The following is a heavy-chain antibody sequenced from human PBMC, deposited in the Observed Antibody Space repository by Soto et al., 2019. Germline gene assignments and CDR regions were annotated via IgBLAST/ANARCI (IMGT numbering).Heavy chain of an antibody. CDR1: GFTFSSYA. CDR2: ISGSGGST. CDR3: ARAYYDFWSGGYYYYGMDV. D-gene: IGHD3-3*01. Sequence: GGSLRLSCAASGFTFSSYAMSWVRQAPGEGLEWVSAISGSGGSTYYADSVKGRFTISRDNSKNTLYLQMNSLRADDTAVYYCARAYYDFWSGGYYYYGMDVWGQGTTVTVSS. J-gene: IGHJ6*02. V-gene: IGHV3-23*01.